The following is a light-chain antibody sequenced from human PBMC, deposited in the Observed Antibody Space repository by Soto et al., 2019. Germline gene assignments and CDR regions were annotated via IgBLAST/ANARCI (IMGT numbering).Light chain of an antibody. J-gene: IGKJ3*01. V-gene: IGKV1-8*01. Sequence: IQITQSPSSLSAYVGDRVTITCRASQGISSYLAWYQQKPGKAPKLLIYAASTLQSGVPSRFSGSGSGTEFTLRISCIQSKDVASYYFRLHYRFPGAIGPGTKVDIK. CDR2: AAS. CDR3: RLHYRFPGA. CDR1: QGISSY.